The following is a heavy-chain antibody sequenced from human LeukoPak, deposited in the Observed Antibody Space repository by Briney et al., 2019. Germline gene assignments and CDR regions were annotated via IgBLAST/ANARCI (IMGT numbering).Heavy chain of an antibody. D-gene: IGHD1-1*01. CDR2: IYDSGST. J-gene: IGHJ4*02. Sequence: SETLSLTCTVSGGSISNYYWSWIPQPPGKGLEWIGYIYDSGSTNYNPSLKSRVTVSADTPMTHSSLKLSSVTAADTALYYCARVKVGWRYFARGNYFDYWGQGTPVTVSS. V-gene: IGHV4-59*01. CDR1: GGSISNYY. CDR3: ARVKVGWRYFARGNYFDY.